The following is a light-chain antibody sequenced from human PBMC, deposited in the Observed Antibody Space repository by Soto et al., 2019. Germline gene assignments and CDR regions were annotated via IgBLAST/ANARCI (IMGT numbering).Light chain of an antibody. J-gene: IGKJ5*01. Sequence: EIAMTQSPATVSVSLGERATLSCRASQYISNNLAWYQQRPGQAPSLLIYGASTRATGVPARFSGSGSGTDFLLSISGLQSEDSAVYYCQQYNHWSSITFGQGTRLEIK. V-gene: IGKV3-15*01. CDR2: GAS. CDR3: QQYNHWSSIT. CDR1: QYISNN.